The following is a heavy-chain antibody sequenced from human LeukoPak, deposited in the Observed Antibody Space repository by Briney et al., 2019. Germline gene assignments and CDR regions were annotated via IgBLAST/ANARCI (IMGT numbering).Heavy chain of an antibody. Sequence: SETLSLTCTVSGGSISSYYWSWIRQPAGKGLEWIGRIYTSGSTNYNPSLKSRVTISVDTSKNQFSLKLSSVTAADTAVYYCARASRSLVEKWFDPWGQGTLVTVSS. J-gene: IGHJ5*02. CDR1: GGSISSYY. CDR3: ARASRSLVEKWFDP. V-gene: IGHV4-4*07. D-gene: IGHD2-8*02. CDR2: IYTSGST.